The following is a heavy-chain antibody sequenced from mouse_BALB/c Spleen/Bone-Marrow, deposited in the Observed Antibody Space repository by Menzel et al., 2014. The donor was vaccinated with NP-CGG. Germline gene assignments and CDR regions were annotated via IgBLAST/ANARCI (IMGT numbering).Heavy chain of an antibody. CDR1: GFTFSSFG. Sequence: EVKLVESGGGLVQPRGSRKLSCAASGFTFSSFGMHWVRQAPEKGLEWVAYINSGSSITYYADTLKGRFTISRDNPKNTLFLQMTSLRSEDTAIYYCTRSRGNWDDFDVWGAGTTVTVSS. CDR2: INSGSSIT. V-gene: IGHV5-17*02. CDR3: TRSRGNWDDFDV. J-gene: IGHJ1*01. D-gene: IGHD4-1*01.